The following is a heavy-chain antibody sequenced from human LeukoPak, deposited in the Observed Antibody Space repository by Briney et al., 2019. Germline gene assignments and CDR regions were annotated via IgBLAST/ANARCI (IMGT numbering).Heavy chain of an antibody. V-gene: IGHV1-2*02. Sequence: ASVKVSCKASGYTFTGYYTHWVRQAPGQGLEWMGWINPNSGGTNYAQKFQGRVTMTRDTSISIAYMELSRLRSDDTAVYYCARDHRAHFIVATTEYWFDPWGQGTLVTVSS. CDR1: GYTFTGYY. CDR2: INPNSGGT. CDR3: ARDHRAHFIVATTEYWFDP. D-gene: IGHD5-12*01. J-gene: IGHJ5*02.